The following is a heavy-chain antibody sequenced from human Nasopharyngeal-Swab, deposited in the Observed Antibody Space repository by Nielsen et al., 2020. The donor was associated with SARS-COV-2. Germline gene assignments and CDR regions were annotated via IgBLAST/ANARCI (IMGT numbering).Heavy chain of an antibody. Sequence: ASVKVSCKASGYTFTSYAMNWVRQAPAQGLEWMGWINTNTGNPTYAQGFTGRFVFSLDTSVSTAYLQISSLKAEDTAVYYCARDSDYVWGSYRLGGYWGQGTLVTVSS. D-gene: IGHD3-16*02. CDR3: ARDSDYVWGSYRLGGY. CDR2: INTNTGNP. CDR1: GYTFTSYA. J-gene: IGHJ4*02. V-gene: IGHV7-4-1*02.